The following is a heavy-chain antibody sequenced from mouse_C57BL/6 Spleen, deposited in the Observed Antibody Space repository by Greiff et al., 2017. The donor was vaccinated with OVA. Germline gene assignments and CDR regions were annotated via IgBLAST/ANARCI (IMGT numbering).Heavy chain of an antibody. Sequence: DVMLVESGGGLVKPGGSLKLSCAASGFTFSDYGMHWVRQAPEKGLEWVAYISSGSSTIYYADTVKGRFTISRDNAKNTLFLQMTSLRSEDTAMYYCARKEYYSQFAYWGQGTLVTVSA. CDR2: ISSGSSTI. CDR3: ARKEYYSQFAY. V-gene: IGHV5-17*01. CDR1: GFTFSDYG. J-gene: IGHJ3*01. D-gene: IGHD2-12*01.